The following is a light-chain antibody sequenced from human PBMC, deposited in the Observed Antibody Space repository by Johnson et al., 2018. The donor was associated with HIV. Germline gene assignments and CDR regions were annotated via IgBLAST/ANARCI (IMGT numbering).Light chain of an antibody. CDR3: GTWVSSLRTGF. V-gene: IGLV1-51*02. CDR2: ENN. J-gene: IGLJ1*01. Sequence: QSVLTQPPSVSAVPGREVTISCSGSSSNIGSNYVSWYQQLPGTAPKLLIYENNKRPSGIPDRVSGSKSGTSATLGITGLQTGDEADYYCGTWVSSLRTGFVGTGTKVTVL. CDR1: SSNIGSNY.